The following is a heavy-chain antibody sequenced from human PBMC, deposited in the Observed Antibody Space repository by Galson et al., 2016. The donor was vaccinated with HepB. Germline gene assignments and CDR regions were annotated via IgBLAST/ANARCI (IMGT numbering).Heavy chain of an antibody. D-gene: IGHD6-19*01. J-gene: IGHJ4*02. Sequence: SYKASGYIFATYGISWVRQAPGQGLEWMGWINPYSGDTNSAQQFQGRVTMTRDTSISTSYMELSRLRYDDTAVYYCARPNSSGFYRYWGQGTLVTVSS. CDR3: ARPNSSGFYRY. CDR1: GYIFATYG. V-gene: IGHV1-2*02. CDR2: INPYSGDT.